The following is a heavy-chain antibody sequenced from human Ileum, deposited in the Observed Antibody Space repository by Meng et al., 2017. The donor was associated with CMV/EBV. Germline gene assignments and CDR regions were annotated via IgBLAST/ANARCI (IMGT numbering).Heavy chain of an antibody. D-gene: IGHD2-2*01. CDR3: ARDREWGCTSSSCQTNWFDP. CDR1: GTFTSNAS. Sequence: LPNPPATLPSPCPVSGTFTSNASRNWIRQPATNGLKCIGRIYSRGRTKYNPSRKSRVTMSVDTSQNQFSLKLNSVTAADTAVYYCARDREWGCTSSSCQTNWFDPWGQGTLVTVSS. V-gene: IGHV4-4*07. CDR2: IYSRGRT. J-gene: IGHJ5*02.